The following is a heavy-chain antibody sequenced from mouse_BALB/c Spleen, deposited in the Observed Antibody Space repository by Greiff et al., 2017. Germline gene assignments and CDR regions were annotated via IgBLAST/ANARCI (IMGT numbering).Heavy chain of an antibody. J-gene: IGHJ4*01. CDR2: IYPSDSYT. Sequence: QVQLQQPGAELVRPGASVKLSCKASGYTFTSYWINWVKQRPGQGLEWIGNIYPSDSYTNYNQKFKDKATLTVDKSSSTAYMQLSSPTSEDSAVYYCTRWGDEDYAMDYWGQGTSVTVSS. V-gene: IGHV1-69*02. CDR3: TRWGDEDYAMDY. CDR1: GYTFTSYW.